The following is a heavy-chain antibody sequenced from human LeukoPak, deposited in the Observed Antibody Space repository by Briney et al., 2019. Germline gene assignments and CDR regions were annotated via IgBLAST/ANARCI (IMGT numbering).Heavy chain of an antibody. CDR2: ISYDGSNK. CDR3: ARDAGYSSSWFDY. D-gene: IGHD6-13*01. V-gene: IGHV3-33*05. J-gene: IGHJ4*02. CDR1: GFTFSSCG. Sequence: GGSLRLSCAASGFTFSSCGMHWVRQAPGKGLEWVAVISYDGSNKYYAGSVKGRFTISRDNSKNTLYLQMNSLRAEDTAVYYCARDAGYSSSWFDYWGQGTLVTVSS.